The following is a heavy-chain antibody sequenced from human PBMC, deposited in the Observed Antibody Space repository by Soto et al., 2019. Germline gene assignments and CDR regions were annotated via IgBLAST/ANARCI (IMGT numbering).Heavy chain of an antibody. D-gene: IGHD3-10*01. Sequence: QVQLVESGGGLVKPGGSLRLSCAASGFTFSDYYMSWIRQAPGKGLEWVSYISSSGSIIHYADSVKGRFTISRDNAKKSLYRQMNSLRGEDTAGYYCARGSPGNSYYFDYWGQGSLVTVSS. CDR3: ARGSPGNSYYFDY. V-gene: IGHV3-11*01. J-gene: IGHJ4*02. CDR1: GFTFSDYY. CDR2: ISSSGSII.